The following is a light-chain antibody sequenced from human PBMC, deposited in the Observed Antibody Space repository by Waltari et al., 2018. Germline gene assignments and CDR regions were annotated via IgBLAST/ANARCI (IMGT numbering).Light chain of an antibody. CDR1: RSDMGGDKK. V-gene: IGLV2-14*01. Sequence: QSALAQPAYVSGSPGQSTTPAFTGIRSDMGGDKKAPGYQQHLGNAPKLLIFDVNNRPSGVSNRFSASKSGNTASLTISDLQAEDEADYYCSSYTTSSTLELFGGGTRLTVL. J-gene: IGLJ3*02. CDR3: SSYTTSSTLEL. CDR2: DVN.